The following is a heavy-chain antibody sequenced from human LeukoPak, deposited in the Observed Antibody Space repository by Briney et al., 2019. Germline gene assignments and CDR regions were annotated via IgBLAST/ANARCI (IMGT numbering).Heavy chain of an antibody. V-gene: IGHV1-2*02. CDR2: INPNSGGT. CDR3: ARATTSYSNYDYYYYYMDV. CDR1: GYTFTGYY. J-gene: IGHJ6*03. D-gene: IGHD4-11*01. Sequence: GASVKVSCKASGYTFTGYYMHWVRQAPGQGLEWMGWINPNSGGTNYAQKFQGRVTMTRDTSISTAYMELSRLRSDDTAVYYCARATTSYSNYDYYYYYMDVWGKGTTVTASS.